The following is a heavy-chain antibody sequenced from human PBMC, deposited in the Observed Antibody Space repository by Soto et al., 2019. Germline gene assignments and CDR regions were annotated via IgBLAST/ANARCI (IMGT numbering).Heavy chain of an antibody. CDR3: ARRYGGNFDY. CDR2: IYYSGST. V-gene: IGHV4-59*01. J-gene: IGHJ4*02. CDR1: GFTFGDYA. D-gene: IGHD1-26*01. Sequence: GSLRLSCTASGFTFGDYAMSWFRQAPGKGLEWIGYIYYSGSTNYNPSLKSRVTISVDTSKNQFSLKLSSVTAADTAVYYCARRYGGNFDYWGQGTLVTVSS.